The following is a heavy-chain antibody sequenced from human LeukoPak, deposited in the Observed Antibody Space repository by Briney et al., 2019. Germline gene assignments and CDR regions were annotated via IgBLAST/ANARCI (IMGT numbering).Heavy chain of an antibody. V-gene: IGHV3-74*01. CDR3: ARLQGITPQPMTEGFDI. J-gene: IGHJ3*02. D-gene: IGHD3-16*01. Sequence: GGSLRLSCAASGFSFSSSWMLWVRQTPGKGLVWLSRISPDGSSTSYADSVKGRFAVSRDIARNTLSLQMNSLRAEDSAVYYCARLQGITPQPMTEGFDIWGQGTMVTVSS. CDR1: GFSFSSSW. CDR2: ISPDGSST.